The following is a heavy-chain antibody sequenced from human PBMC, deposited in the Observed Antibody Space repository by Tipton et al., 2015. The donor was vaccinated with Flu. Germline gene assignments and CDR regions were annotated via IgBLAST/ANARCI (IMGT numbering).Heavy chain of an antibody. Sequence: TLSLTCAVYGGSFSGYYWSWIRQPAGKGLEWIGRIYTSGSTNYNPSLKSRVTMSVDTSKNQFSLKLSSVTAADTAVYYCARGGAAIHFHDAFDIWGQGTMVTVSS. CDR3: ARGGAAIHFHDAFDI. CDR2: IYTSGST. CDR1: GGSFSGYY. J-gene: IGHJ3*02. V-gene: IGHV4-59*10. D-gene: IGHD2-2*01.